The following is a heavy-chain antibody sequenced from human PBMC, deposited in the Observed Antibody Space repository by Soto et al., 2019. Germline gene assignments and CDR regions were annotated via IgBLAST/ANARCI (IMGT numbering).Heavy chain of an antibody. CDR2: IYYSGTT. D-gene: IGHD5-18*01. CDR3: AKFDGYTLFDY. V-gene: IGHV4-59*03. J-gene: IGHJ4*02. CDR1: GASISSNS. Sequence: SETLSLTCSVSGASISSNSWSWIRQPPGKGLEWTGYIYYSGTTNYNPSLKSRGTISLDTSKNQFSLSLTSVTAADSAVYFCAKFDGYTLFDYWSQGTLVTVSS.